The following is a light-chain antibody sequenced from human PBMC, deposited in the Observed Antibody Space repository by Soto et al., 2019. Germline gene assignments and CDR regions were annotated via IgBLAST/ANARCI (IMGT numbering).Light chain of an antibody. J-gene: IGKJ5*01. V-gene: IGKV3-20*01. CDR3: QQYGSSGGIT. CDR1: QSVSSN. Sequence: EIVMTQSPATLSVSPGERATLSCRASQSVSSNLAWYQQKPGQAPRLLIYGASSRATGIPDRFSGSGSGTDFTLTITRLEPEDSAMYYCQQYGSSGGITFGHGTRLEIK. CDR2: GAS.